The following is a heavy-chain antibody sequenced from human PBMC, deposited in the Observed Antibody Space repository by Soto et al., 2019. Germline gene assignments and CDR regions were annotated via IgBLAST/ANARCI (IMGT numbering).Heavy chain of an antibody. Sequence: QLQLQESGSGLVKPSQTLSLTCAVSGGSISSGGYSWSWIRQPPGKGLEWIGYIYHSGSTYYNPSLKSRVTISVDRSKNQFSLKLSSVTAADTAVYYCARDCISTSCEGAFDIWGQGTMVTVSS. J-gene: IGHJ3*02. CDR2: IYHSGST. V-gene: IGHV4-30-2*01. CDR3: ARDCISTSCEGAFDI. D-gene: IGHD2-2*01. CDR1: GGSISSGGYS.